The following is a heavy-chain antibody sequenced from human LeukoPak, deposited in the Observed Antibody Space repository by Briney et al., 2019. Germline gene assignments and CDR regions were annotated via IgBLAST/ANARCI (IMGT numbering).Heavy chain of an antibody. CDR2: ISSSSSYI. Sequence: SGGSLRLACAASGFTFSSYSMNWVRQAPGKGLEWVSSISSSSSYIYYADSVKGRFTISRDNAKNSLYLQMNSLRAEDTAVYYCAKARCSGGSCYWFDYWGQGTLVTVSS. CDR3: AKARCSGGSCYWFDY. D-gene: IGHD2-15*01. V-gene: IGHV3-21*01. J-gene: IGHJ4*02. CDR1: GFTFSSYS.